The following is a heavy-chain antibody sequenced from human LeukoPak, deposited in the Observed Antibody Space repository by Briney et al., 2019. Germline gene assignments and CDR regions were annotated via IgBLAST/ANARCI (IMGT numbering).Heavy chain of an antibody. Sequence: PGGSLRLSCAASGFTFSSYSMNWVRQAPGKGLEWVSSISSSSSYIYYADSVKGRFTISRDNDKNSLYLQMNSLRAEDTAVYYCARDLTGHGSGYEGPSDYWGQGALVTVSS. V-gene: IGHV3-21*01. CDR3: ARDLTGHGSGYEGPSDY. CDR1: GFTFSSYS. D-gene: IGHD5-12*01. CDR2: ISSSSSYI. J-gene: IGHJ4*02.